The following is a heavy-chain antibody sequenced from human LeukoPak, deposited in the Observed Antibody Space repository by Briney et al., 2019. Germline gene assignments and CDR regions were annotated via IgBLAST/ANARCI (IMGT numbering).Heavy chain of an antibody. CDR1: GDTFNSYA. V-gene: IGHV1-69*05. D-gene: IGHD3-16*02. Sequence: SVKVSCKASGDTFNSYAINWVRQAPGQGLEWMGRIIPIFGTPNYAQKFQGRVTITTVKSTSTAYMELSSLRSEDTAVYYCAKAGLYDYVWGSYRQKWFDPWGQGTLVTVSS. J-gene: IGHJ5*02. CDR2: IIPIFGTP. CDR3: AKAGLYDYVWGSYRQKWFDP.